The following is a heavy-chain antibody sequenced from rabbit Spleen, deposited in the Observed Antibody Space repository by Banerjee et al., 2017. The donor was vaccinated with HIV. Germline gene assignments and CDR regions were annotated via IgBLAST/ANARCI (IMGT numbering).Heavy chain of an antibody. CDR2: IAGSSGST. D-gene: IGHD8-1*01. V-gene: IGHV1S40*01. Sequence: QELEEAGGDLLKTGASLTLTCTASGFSFSSSDYMCWVRQAPGKELEMFACIAGSSGSTKYASWAKGRFTISKTSSTTVTLQMASLTAADTATYFCMRDGYGGSGYHNLWGPGTLVTVS. J-gene: IGHJ4*01. CDR1: GFSFSSSDY. CDR3: MRDGYGGSGYHNL.